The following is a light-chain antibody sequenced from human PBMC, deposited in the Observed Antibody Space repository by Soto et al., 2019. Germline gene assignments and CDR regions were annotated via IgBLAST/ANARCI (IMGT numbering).Light chain of an antibody. J-gene: IGKJ1*01. V-gene: IGKV3-20*01. CDR1: QSVSANY. CDR3: QQYGSSPRT. Sequence: EIVLTQSPGTLSLSPGQRATLSCRASQSVSANYLAWYQQKPGQAPRLLIDGASSRATGIPDRFSGSGSGTDFTLTINRLEPEDFAVYYCQQYGSSPRTFRRGTKVEIK. CDR2: GAS.